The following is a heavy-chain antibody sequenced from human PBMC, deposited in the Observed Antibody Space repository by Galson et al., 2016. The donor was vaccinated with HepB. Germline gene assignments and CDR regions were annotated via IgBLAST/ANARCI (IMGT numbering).Heavy chain of an antibody. J-gene: IGHJ6*03. CDR1: GFTFSHYY. CDR2: IRGRGTIV. V-gene: IGHV3-11*01. D-gene: IGHD3-10*01. CDR3: VREGFCRSFNCFLSDWYTYYGTDV. Sequence: SLRLSCAVYGFTFSHYYMSRIRQSPGKGLECIASIRGRGTIVKYADSVNGRFSVSRDNAGASLFLQMNRVRAGDAGVYYRVREGFCRSFNCFLSDWYTYYGTDVWGRGTTVIV.